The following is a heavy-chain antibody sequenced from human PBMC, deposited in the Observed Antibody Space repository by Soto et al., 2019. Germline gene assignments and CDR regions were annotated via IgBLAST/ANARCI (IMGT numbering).Heavy chain of an antibody. CDR2: ISAYNGNT. Sequence: ASVKVSCNASGYTFTSYGISLVRQAPGQGLEWMGWISAYNGNTNYAQKLQGRVTMTTDTSTSTAYMELRSLRSDDTAVYYCARGGGYCSGGSCPLDYWGQGTLVTVSS. J-gene: IGHJ4*02. V-gene: IGHV1-18*01. D-gene: IGHD2-15*01. CDR3: ARGGGYCSGGSCPLDY. CDR1: GYTFTSYG.